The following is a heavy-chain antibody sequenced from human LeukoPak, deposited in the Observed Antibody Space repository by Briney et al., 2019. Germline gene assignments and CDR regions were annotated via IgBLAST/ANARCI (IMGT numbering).Heavy chain of an antibody. D-gene: IGHD3-10*01. J-gene: IGHJ6*03. Sequence: SETLSLTCTVSGVSISYYYWSWIRQPPGKELEWIGYIHYSGSTNYNPSLKSRVTILVDTSKNQFSLKLSSGTAADTAVYYCARVEEGYGSGRRENYYYYYMDVWGKGTTVTISS. CDR3: ARVEEGYGSGRRENYYYYYMDV. CDR1: GVSISYYY. V-gene: IGHV4-59*01. CDR2: IHYSGST.